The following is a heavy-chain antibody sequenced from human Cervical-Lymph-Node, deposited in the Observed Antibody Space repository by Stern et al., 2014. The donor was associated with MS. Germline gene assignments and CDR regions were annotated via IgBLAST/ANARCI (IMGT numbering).Heavy chain of an antibody. CDR2: INPNSGVT. Sequence: QVQLVQSGAEVKKPGASMNVSCKSSAYTFTGYYIHWVRQAPGQGLEWSGRINPNSGVTSYAQKFQGMVTMTSDTSISTAYVELTRLASDDTAVYYCARGGDFDAFDIWGQGTMVTVSS. CDR3: ARGGDFDAFDI. D-gene: IGHD2-21*02. J-gene: IGHJ3*02. CDR1: AYTFTGYY. V-gene: IGHV1-2*06.